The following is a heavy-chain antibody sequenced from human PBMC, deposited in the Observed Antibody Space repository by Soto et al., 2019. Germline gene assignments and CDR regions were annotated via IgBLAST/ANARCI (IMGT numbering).Heavy chain of an antibody. D-gene: IGHD3-22*01. J-gene: IGHJ3*02. CDR2: ISGSGGST. Sequence: GSLRLSCGASGFTFSSYAMSWVRQAPGKGLEWVSAISGSGGSTYYADSVKGRFTISRDNSKNTLYLQMNSLRAEDTAVYYCAREAKTIVAVYFTALDAFDIWGQGTMVTVSS. V-gene: IGHV3-23*01. CDR1: GFTFSSYA. CDR3: AREAKTIVAVYFTALDAFDI.